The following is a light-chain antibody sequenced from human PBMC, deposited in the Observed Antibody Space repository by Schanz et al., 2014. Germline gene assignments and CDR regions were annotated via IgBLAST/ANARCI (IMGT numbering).Light chain of an antibody. CDR1: QSVGSSY. CDR2: GAS. J-gene: IGKJ1*01. Sequence: IVLTQSPGTLSLSPGERATLSCRASQSVGSSYLAWYQQKPGQAPRLLIYGASSRATGIPDRFSGSGSGTDSTLTISRLEPEDLQVYYCQQYNNWPGTFGQGTRVELK. V-gene: IGKV3-20*01. CDR3: QQYNNWPGT.